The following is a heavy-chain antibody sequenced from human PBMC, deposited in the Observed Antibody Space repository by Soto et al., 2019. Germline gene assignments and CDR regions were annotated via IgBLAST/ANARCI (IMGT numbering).Heavy chain of an antibody. D-gene: IGHD3-10*01. V-gene: IGHV3-23*01. J-gene: IGHJ3*02. CDR3: AKGGLYDSGSYYGDGFDM. Sequence: EVQLLESGGGLIQPGGSLRLSCVASGFTFTTYGMAWVRQAPGKGLEWVSGISTSGGSTYYTDSVKGRCTISRDNPKNTLHLQMNNLRAEDTAVYYCAKGGLYDSGSYYGDGFDMWGQGTMVTVSS. CDR1: GFTFTTYG. CDR2: ISTSGGST.